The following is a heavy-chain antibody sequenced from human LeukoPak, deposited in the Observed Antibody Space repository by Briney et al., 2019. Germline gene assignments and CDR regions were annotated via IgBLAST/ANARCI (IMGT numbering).Heavy chain of an antibody. CDR1: GGSISGYY. CDR3: ARHEDYGDWEH. V-gene: IGHV4-59*08. D-gene: IGHD4-17*01. Sequence: SETLSLTCTVSGGSISGYYWSWIRQPPGKGLEWIGYIYYRGGTNYAPSLTSRVTMSVDTAKNQFSLNLSSVTAADTAVYFCARHEDYGDWEHWGQGALVTVSS. J-gene: IGHJ4*02. CDR2: IYYRGGT.